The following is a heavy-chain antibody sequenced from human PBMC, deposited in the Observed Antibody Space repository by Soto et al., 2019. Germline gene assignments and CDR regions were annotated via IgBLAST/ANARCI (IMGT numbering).Heavy chain of an antibody. V-gene: IGHV3-23*01. D-gene: IGHD6-19*01. CDR1: GFPFNTYA. CDR3: ASPVAGLVVLGAFEM. J-gene: IGHJ3*02. Sequence: GGSLRLSCAAFGFPFNTYAMSWVRQAPGKGLEWVSHIGVSFDSRYYADSVKGRFIISRDNANSTLYLQMNGLRVDDTAVYYCASPVAGLVVLGAFEMWGQGTMVTVSS. CDR2: IGVSFDSR.